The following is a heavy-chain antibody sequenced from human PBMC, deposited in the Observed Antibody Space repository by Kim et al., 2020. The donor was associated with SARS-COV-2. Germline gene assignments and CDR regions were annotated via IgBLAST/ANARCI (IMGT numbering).Heavy chain of an antibody. J-gene: IGHJ4*02. V-gene: IGHV1-69*01. CDR3: ARTPGYDSSTYADY. D-gene: IGHD3-22*01. Sequence: AQKFQGRVTITADESTSTAYMELSSLRSEDTAVYYCARTPGYDSSTYADYWGQGTLVTVSS.